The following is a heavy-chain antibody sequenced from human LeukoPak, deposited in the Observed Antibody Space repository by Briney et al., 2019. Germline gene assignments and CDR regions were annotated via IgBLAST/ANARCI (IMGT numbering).Heavy chain of an antibody. Sequence: GGSLRLSCAASGFTFSSYWMSWVRQAPGKGLEWVANIKQDGSEKYYVDSVKGRFTISRDNAKNSLYLQMNSLRAEDTAVYYCARDKLSVGRYHDSSGPGGYWGQGTLVTVSS. CDR2: IKQDGSEK. CDR1: GFTFSSYW. V-gene: IGHV3-7*01. D-gene: IGHD3-22*01. J-gene: IGHJ4*02. CDR3: ARDKLSVGRYHDSSGPGGY.